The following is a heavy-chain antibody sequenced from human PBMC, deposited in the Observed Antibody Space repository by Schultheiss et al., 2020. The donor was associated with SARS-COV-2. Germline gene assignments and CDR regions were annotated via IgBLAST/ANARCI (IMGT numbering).Heavy chain of an antibody. Sequence: GGSLRLSCAASGFTFSSYAMHWVRQAPGKGLEWVAVISSDGNKKYFADSVKGRITISRDNFRSTVYLQMNSLRAEDTALYYCAREGCSGGSCYSNNAFDIWGQGTMVTVSS. CDR1: GFTFSSYA. J-gene: IGHJ3*02. CDR2: ISSDGNKK. D-gene: IGHD2-15*01. CDR3: AREGCSGGSCYSNNAFDI. V-gene: IGHV3-30*04.